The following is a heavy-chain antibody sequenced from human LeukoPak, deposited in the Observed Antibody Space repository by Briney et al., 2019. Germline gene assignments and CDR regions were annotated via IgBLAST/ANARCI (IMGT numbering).Heavy chain of an antibody. CDR1: GFTVSSNY. D-gene: IGHD3-3*01. CDR2: IYSGGST. J-gene: IGHJ6*03. CDR3: AKGGFWSGYYTREEYYYYYYMDV. Sequence: PGGSLRLSCAASGFTVSSNYMSWVRQAPGKGLEWVSVIYSGGSTYYADSVKGRFTISRDNSKNSLYLQMNSLRTEDTALYYCAKGGFWSGYYTREEYYYYYYMDVWGKGTTVTVSS. V-gene: IGHV3-53*05.